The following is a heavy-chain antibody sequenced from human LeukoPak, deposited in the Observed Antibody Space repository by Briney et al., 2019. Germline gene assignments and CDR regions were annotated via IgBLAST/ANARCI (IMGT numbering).Heavy chain of an antibody. CDR1: GYTFTSYG. CDR3: ARDARVPKWLPFPGY. D-gene: IGHD6-19*01. Sequence: ASAKVSCKASGYTFTSYGISWVRQAPGQGLEWMGWISAYNGNTNYAQKLQGRVTMTTDTSTSTAYMELRSLRSDDTAVYYCARDARVPKWLPFPGYWGQGTLVTVSS. J-gene: IGHJ4*02. CDR2: ISAYNGNT. V-gene: IGHV1-18*01.